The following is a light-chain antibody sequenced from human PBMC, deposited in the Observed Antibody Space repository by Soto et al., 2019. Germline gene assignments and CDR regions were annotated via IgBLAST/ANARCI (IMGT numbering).Light chain of an antibody. CDR2: EGS. J-gene: IGLJ1*01. Sequence: QSALTQPASVSGSPGQSTTISCTGTSSDVGSYKFVSWYQQHPGKAPKLMIYEGSKRPSGVSNRFSGSKSGNTASLTISGLQAEDEADYYCCSYAGSSTWVFGTGTKLTVL. CDR1: SSDVGSYKF. V-gene: IGLV2-23*01. CDR3: CSYAGSSTWV.